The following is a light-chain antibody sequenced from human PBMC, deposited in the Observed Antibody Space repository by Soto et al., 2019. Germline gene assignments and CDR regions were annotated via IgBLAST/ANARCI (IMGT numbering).Light chain of an antibody. CDR3: QQYNNAPWT. V-gene: IGKV3-15*01. Sequence: IVMTQSPATLSVSPGERATLSCRASQSVSSNLAWYQQKPGQAPRLLIYGASTRATGIPARFSGSGSGTEFTLTISSLQCEDRAGYCRQQYNNAPWTYGQGTKVEIX. CDR2: GAS. CDR1: QSVSSN. J-gene: IGKJ1*01.